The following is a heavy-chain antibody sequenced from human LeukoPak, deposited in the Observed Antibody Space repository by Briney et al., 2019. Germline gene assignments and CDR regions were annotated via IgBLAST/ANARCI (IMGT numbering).Heavy chain of an antibody. D-gene: IGHD3-22*01. J-gene: IGHJ3*02. CDR3: ARMGTYYYDSLDAFDI. Sequence: ASVKVSCKASGGTFSSYAISWVRQAPGQGLEWMGRIIPILGIANYAQKFQGRVTITADKSTSTAYMELSSLRSEDTAVYYCARMGTYYYDSLDAFDIWGQGTMVTVSS. V-gene: IGHV1-69*04. CDR2: IIPILGIA. CDR1: GGTFSSYA.